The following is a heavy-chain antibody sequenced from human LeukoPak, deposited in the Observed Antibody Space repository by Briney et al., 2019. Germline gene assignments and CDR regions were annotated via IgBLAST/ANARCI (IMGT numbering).Heavy chain of an antibody. CDR1: EFVFSDYY. CDR2: ISDSGSTI. D-gene: IGHD3-9*01. J-gene: IGHJ4*02. Sequence: GGSLRLSCAASEFVFSDYYMSWIRQAPGKGLEWVSYISDSGSTIYYADSVKGRFTISRDNSKNTLYLQMNSLRAEDTAVYYCAKQEPYYDILTGYYEAVAGGFDYWGQGTLVTVSS. CDR3: AKQEPYYDILTGYYEAVAGGFDY. V-gene: IGHV3-11*01.